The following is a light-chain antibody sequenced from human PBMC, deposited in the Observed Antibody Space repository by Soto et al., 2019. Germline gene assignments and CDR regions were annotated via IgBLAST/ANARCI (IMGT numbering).Light chain of an antibody. CDR3: QQYNNPRRT. CDR1: QSVSSN. J-gene: IGKJ3*01. CDR2: GAS. Sequence: EIVMTQSPATLSVSPGERATLSCRASQSVSSNLAWYQQKPGQAPRLLIYGASTRATGIPARFSGSGSGTDFTLTISSLQSEDFAVYFCQQYNNPRRTFGPGTKVDIK. V-gene: IGKV3-15*01.